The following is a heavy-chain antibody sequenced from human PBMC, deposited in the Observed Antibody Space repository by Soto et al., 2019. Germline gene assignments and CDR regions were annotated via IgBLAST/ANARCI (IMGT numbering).Heavy chain of an antibody. D-gene: IGHD3-3*01. Sequence: LGESLKISCQGSGYSVTNYWIGWVRQMPGKGLEWMGIIYPGDSDIRYSPSFQGQVTISVDKSINTAYLQWATLKASDTAMYYCPRISREFWSGPDYWGQGTLVTVSS. CDR3: PRISREFWSGPDY. J-gene: IGHJ4*02. CDR1: GYSVTNYW. V-gene: IGHV5-51*01. CDR2: IYPGDSDI.